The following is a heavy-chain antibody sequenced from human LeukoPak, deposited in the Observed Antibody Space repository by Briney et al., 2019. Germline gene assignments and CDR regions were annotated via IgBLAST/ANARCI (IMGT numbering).Heavy chain of an antibody. CDR3: ARSPHILTGENFDY. Sequence: ASVKVSCKASGYTFTGYYMHWVRQAPGQGLEWMGWINSNSGGTNYAQKFQGRVTMTRDTPINTAYLELTRLRSDDTAVYYCARSPHILTGENFDYWGQGTLVTVSS. J-gene: IGHJ4*02. V-gene: IGHV1-2*02. D-gene: IGHD3-9*01. CDR1: GYTFTGYY. CDR2: INSNSGGT.